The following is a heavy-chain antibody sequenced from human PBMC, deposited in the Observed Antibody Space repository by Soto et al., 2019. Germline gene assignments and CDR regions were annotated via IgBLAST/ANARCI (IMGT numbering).Heavy chain of an antibody. CDR2: INAGNGNT. D-gene: IGHD6-19*01. V-gene: IGHV1-3*05. Sequence: QVQLVQSGAEEKKPGASVKVSCKASGYTFTSYAMHWVRQAPGQRLEWMGWINAGNGNTKYSQKFQGRVTITRDTSANTAYMELSSLRSEDTAVYYCARGSGWYPPFDYWGQGTLVTVSS. CDR1: GYTFTSYA. J-gene: IGHJ4*02. CDR3: ARGSGWYPPFDY.